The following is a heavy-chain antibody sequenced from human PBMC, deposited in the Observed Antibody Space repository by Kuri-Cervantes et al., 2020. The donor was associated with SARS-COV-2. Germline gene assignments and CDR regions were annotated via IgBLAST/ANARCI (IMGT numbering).Heavy chain of an antibody. CDR3: ARGGAIFDY. Sequence: SETLSLTCTVSGGSISSSNYYWGWIRQPPGKGLEWIGSSYYSGSTHYNPSLKSRVSISVDTSRNQFSLKVSSVTAADTAVYYCARGGAIFDYWGQGTLVTVSS. D-gene: IGHD1-26*01. CDR2: SYYSGST. CDR1: GGSISSSNYY. V-gene: IGHV4-39*01. J-gene: IGHJ4*02.